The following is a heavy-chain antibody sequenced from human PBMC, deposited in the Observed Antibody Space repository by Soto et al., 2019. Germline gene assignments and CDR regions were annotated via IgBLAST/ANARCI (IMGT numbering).Heavy chain of an antibody. J-gene: IGHJ6*02. D-gene: IGHD2-2*01. CDR2: IWYDGSNK. V-gene: IGHV3-33*01. CDR1: GFTFSSYG. Sequence: PGGSLRLSCAASGFTFSSYGMHWVRQAPGKGLEWVAVIWYDGSNKYYADSVKGRFTISRDNSKNTLYLQMNSLRAEDTAVYYCARDCSSTSCRVHGMDVWGQGTTVTVSS. CDR3: ARDCSSTSCRVHGMDV.